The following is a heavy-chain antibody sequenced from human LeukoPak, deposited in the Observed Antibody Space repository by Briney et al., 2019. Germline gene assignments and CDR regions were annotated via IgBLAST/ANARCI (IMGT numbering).Heavy chain of an antibody. Sequence: GGSLRLSCVVSGFTFGNEEMNWLRQTPGKGMEWVAYISSSGSPIHYGESVKGRFTISRDNAKNPLYLQMNSLRTEDTGVYYCARGGNYAPFDYWGQGALVAVSS. CDR2: ISSSGSPI. D-gene: IGHD3-16*01. V-gene: IGHV3-48*03. CDR1: GFTFGNEE. J-gene: IGHJ4*02. CDR3: ARGGNYAPFDY.